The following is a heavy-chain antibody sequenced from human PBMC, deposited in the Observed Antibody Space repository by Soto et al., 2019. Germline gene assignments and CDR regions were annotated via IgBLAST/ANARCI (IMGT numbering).Heavy chain of an antibody. D-gene: IGHD4-17*01. Sequence: SETLSLTCTVSGGSISSSSYYWGWIRQPPGKGLEWIGSIYYSGSTYYNPSLKSRVTISVDTSKNQFSLKLSSVTAADTAVYYCARHHLGGDASYYYYYMDVWGKGTTVTVSS. CDR2: IYYSGST. CDR1: GGSISSSSYY. J-gene: IGHJ6*03. CDR3: ARHHLGGDASYYYYYMDV. V-gene: IGHV4-39*01.